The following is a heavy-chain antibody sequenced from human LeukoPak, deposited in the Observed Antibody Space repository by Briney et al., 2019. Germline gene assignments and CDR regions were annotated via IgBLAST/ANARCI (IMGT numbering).Heavy chain of an antibody. CDR1: GGSISSGASD. V-gene: IGHV4-31*03. D-gene: IGHD3-22*01. CDR2: INHSGST. Sequence: SETLSLTCTVSGGSISSGASDWGWIRQHPKRGLEWVGYINHSGSTYYNPSLGSRVTMSVDTSKNQFSLRLSSVTAADSAVYYCARAARQGFTMIVVPFFYFDLWGRGTLVTVSS. J-gene: IGHJ2*01. CDR3: ARAARQGFTMIVVPFFYFDL.